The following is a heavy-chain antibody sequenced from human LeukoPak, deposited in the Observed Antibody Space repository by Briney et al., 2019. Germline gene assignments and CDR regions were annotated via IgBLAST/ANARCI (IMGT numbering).Heavy chain of an antibody. CDR1: AFTVSSNH. J-gene: IGHJ4*02. Sequence: GGPLRLSCAASAFTVSSNHMSWVRQAPGKGLEWVSLTYSGGGTYYADSVKGRFTISRDNSKNTLYLQMNSLRAEDTAVYYCARGPISSLAFDYWGQGTLVTVSS. V-gene: IGHV3-66*01. CDR3: ARGPISSLAFDY. D-gene: IGHD3-16*02. CDR2: TYSGGGT.